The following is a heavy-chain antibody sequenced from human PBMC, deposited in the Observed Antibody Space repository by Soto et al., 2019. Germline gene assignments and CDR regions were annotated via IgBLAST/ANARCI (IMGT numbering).Heavy chain of an antibody. J-gene: IGHJ6*02. Sequence: PSETLSLTGAVYNVSFSGYYWIWVRHSPEKGLEWVGEITHSGSTNYSPSLRSRVTISVEKSKNHFFLNLRSVTAADSGIYFFARVSCSGISCYFTTRYPYYVLDLWGQGTTVTGSS. CDR2: ITHSGST. V-gene: IGHV4-34*01. D-gene: IGHD2-15*01. CDR1: NVSFSGYY. CDR3: ARVSCSGISCYFTTRYPYYVLDL.